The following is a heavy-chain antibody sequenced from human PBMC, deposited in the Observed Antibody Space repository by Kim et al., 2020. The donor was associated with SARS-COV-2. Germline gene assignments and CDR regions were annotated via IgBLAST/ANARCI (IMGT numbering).Heavy chain of an antibody. D-gene: IGHD6-19*01. CDR1: GGTFSSYA. CDR2: IIPIFGTA. CDR3: ARDSPHLMAGTEGYGMDV. V-gene: IGHV1-69*13. Sequence: SVKVSCKASGGTFSSYAISWVRQAPGQGLEWMGGIIPIFGTANYAQKFQGRVTITADESTSTAYMELSSLRSEDTAVYYCARDSPHLMAGTEGYGMDVWGQGTTVTVSS. J-gene: IGHJ6*02.